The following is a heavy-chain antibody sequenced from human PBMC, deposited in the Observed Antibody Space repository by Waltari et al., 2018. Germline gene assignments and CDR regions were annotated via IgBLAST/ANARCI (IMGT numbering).Heavy chain of an antibody. J-gene: IGHJ5*02. D-gene: IGHD3-22*01. V-gene: IGHV4-59*01. CDR2: IYYSGST. CDR3: ARGLISSGYYSGGWFDP. CDR1: GGSISSYY. Sequence: QVQLQESGPGLVKPSETLSLTCTVSGGSISSYYWSWIRQPPGKGLEWIGYIYYSGSTNYNPSLNSRVTISVDTSKNQFSLKLSSVTAADTAVYYCARGLISSGYYSGGWFDPWGQGTLVTVSS.